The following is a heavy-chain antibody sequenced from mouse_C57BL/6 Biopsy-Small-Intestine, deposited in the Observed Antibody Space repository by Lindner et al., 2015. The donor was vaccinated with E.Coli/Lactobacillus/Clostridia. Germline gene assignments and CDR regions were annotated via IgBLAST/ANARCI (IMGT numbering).Heavy chain of an antibody. D-gene: IGHD4-1*01. CDR2: ISPYSGIS. Sequence: VQLQESGPELVKPGASVKISCKASGDSFTGYYMHWVKQSRGSILDWIGYISPYSGISSYNQKFKDKATLTVDKSSSTAYLELRSLTFEDSAVYYCAGNPGTRGYFDYWGQGTTLTVSS. CDR1: GDSFTGYY. J-gene: IGHJ2*01. V-gene: IGHV1-31*01. CDR3: AGNPGTRGYFDY.